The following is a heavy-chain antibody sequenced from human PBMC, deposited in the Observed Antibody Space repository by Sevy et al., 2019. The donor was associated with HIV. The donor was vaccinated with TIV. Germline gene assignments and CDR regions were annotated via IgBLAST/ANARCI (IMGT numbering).Heavy chain of an antibody. Sequence: GGSLRLSCAASGFTFSSYAMHWVRQAPGKGLEWVAVISYDGSNKYYADSVKGRFTISRDNSKNTLYLQMNSLRAEDTAVYYYARPPAPVRGGNMRLYYFDYWGQGTLVTVSS. CDR3: ARPPAPVRGGNMRLYYFDY. D-gene: IGHD3-10*01. V-gene: IGHV3-30-3*01. CDR1: GFTFSSYA. CDR2: ISYDGSNK. J-gene: IGHJ4*02.